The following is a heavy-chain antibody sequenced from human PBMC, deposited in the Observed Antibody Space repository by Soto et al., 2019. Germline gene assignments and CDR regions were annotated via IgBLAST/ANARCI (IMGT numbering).Heavy chain of an antibody. CDR2: IWYDGSNK. V-gene: IGHV3-33*01. CDR3: ARDYRYCTTGVCPAYGDFPRLRGGLFDY. D-gene: IGHD2-8*01. Sequence: GESLRLSCAASRFTFSSYGMHWVRQAPGKGLEWVAVIWYDGSNKYYADSVKGRFTISRDNSKNTLYLQMTRLRAEDTAVYYCARDYRYCTTGVCPAYGDFPRLRGGLFDYWGQGTLVTVSS. CDR1: RFTFSSYG. J-gene: IGHJ4*02.